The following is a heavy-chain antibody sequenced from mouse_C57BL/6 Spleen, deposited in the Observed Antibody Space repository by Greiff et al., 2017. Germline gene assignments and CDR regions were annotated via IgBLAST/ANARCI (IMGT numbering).Heavy chain of an antibody. J-gene: IGHJ4*01. V-gene: IGHV1-59*01. D-gene: IGHD2-3*01. Sequence: QVQLQQPGAELVRPGTSVKLSCKASGYTFTSYWMHWVKQRSGQGLEWIGVIDPSDSYTNYNQKFKGKATLTVDTSSSTAYMQLSSLTSEDSAVYYCARARMVDCMDYWGQGTSVTVSS. CDR3: ARARMVDCMDY. CDR2: IDPSDSYT. CDR1: GYTFTSYW.